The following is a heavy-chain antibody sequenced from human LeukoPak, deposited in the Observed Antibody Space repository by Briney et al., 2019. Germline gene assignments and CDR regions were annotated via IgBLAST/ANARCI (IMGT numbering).Heavy chain of an antibody. CDR1: VGTFSCYA. J-gene: IGHJ4*02. Sequence: SVKVSFKASVGTFSCYAISWVRQAPGQGLEWMGGIIPIFGTENYAQTFQGRVTITTDESTSTAYLELSSLRSEDTAVYYGARGWAEYYFDYWGQGTLVTVSS. CDR3: ARGWAEYYFDY. V-gene: IGHV1-69*05. CDR2: IIPIFGTE. D-gene: IGHD6-13*01.